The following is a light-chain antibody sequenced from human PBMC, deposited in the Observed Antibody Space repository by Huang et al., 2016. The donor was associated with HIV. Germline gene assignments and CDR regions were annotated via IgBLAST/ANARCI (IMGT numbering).Light chain of an antibody. CDR1: QDINNY. CDR2: TSS. V-gene: IGKV1-27*01. CDR3: LQYNAAPRT. J-gene: IGKJ1*01. Sequence: DIRMTQSPSSLSASVGDRVTITCRASQDINNYLAWYQQKPGRVPDRLIHTSSILHSGVPSRLSGSGSGTNFTLSISSLRPEDVATYYCLQYNAAPRTFGQGTKVEIK.